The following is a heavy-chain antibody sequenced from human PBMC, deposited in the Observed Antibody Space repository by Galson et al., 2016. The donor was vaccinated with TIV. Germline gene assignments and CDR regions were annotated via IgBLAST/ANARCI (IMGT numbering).Heavy chain of an antibody. CDR2: INPSGGDA. CDR3: GRERINWGTFDY. CDR1: GYTFISYY. D-gene: IGHD7-27*01. J-gene: IGHJ4*02. Sequence: SVKVSCKGSGYTFISYYIHWVRQAPGQGLEWKGRINPSGGDATYAQKFQGRVILTRDTSTSTIYMDLSSLTSDDTAVYFCGRERINWGTFDYWGQGTLVTVSS. V-gene: IGHV1-46*03.